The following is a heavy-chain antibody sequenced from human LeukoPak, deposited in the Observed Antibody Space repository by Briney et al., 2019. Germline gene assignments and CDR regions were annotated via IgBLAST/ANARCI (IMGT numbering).Heavy chain of an antibody. CDR1: GFTVSNYA. CDR2: ISGSGGST. J-gene: IGHJ4*02. CDR3: AKRRNIAASLDYFDY. D-gene: IGHD2-15*01. V-gene: IGHV3-23*01. Sequence: PGGSLRLSCAASGFTVSNYAMNWVRQAPGKGLQWVSAISGSGGSTYYADSVKGRFTISRDNSKNTLYLQMNSLRAEDTAVYYCAKRRNIAASLDYFDYWGQGTLVTVSS.